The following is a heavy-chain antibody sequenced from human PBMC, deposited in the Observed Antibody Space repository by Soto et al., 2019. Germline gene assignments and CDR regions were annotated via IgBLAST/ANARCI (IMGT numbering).Heavy chain of an antibody. D-gene: IGHD1-7*01. CDR2: ISSSSSTI. CDR3: ARDLYHLYNWNYDYYYYGMDV. J-gene: IGHJ6*02. Sequence: LRLSCAASGFTFSSYSMNWVRQAPGKGLEWVSYISSSSSTIYYADSVKGRFTISRDNAKNSLYLQMNSLRDEDTAVYYCARDLYHLYNWNYDYYYYGMDVWGQGTTVTVSS. V-gene: IGHV3-48*02. CDR1: GFTFSSYS.